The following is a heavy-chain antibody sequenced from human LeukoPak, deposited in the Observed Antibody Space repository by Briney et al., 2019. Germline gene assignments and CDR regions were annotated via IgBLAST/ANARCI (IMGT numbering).Heavy chain of an antibody. D-gene: IGHD3-9*01. CDR3: ARNELRYFDWFNWFDP. Sequence: SETLSLTCTVSGGSISSYYWSWLRQPPGKGLEWIGYIYYSGSTNYNPSLKSRVTISVDTSKNQFSLKLSSVTAADTAVYYCARNELRYFDWFNWFDPWGQGTLVTVSS. J-gene: IGHJ5*02. V-gene: IGHV4-59*12. CDR1: GGSISSYY. CDR2: IYYSGST.